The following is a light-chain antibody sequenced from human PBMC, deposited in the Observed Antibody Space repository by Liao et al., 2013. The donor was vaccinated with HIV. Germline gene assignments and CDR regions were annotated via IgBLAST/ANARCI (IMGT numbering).Light chain of an antibody. V-gene: IGLV3-1*01. CDR3: QAWDSTYV. CDR2: QDN. Sequence: SYELTQPPSVSVSPGQTARITCSGDKLGSKYVCWYQQRPGQSPILVIYQDNKRPSVIPDRFSGSNSGNTATLTISGTQAMDEADYYCQAWDSTYVFGTGTKVTVL. J-gene: IGLJ1*01. CDR1: KLGSKY.